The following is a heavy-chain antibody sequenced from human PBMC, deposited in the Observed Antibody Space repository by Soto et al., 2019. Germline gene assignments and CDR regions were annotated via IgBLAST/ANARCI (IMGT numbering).Heavy chain of an antibody. J-gene: IGHJ6*03. V-gene: IGHV3-74*01. CDR2: INSDGSVS. CDR3: ARGDCVGGSCYSLAGSFYYYMDV. Sequence: EVKLVESRGGLVQPGGSLRLSCAASGFTFSNYWMYWVRQAPGQGLVWVSRINSDGSVSRYADSVKGRLTISRDNVKNTLYLQMNSLRVEDTAVYYCARGDCVGGSCYSLAGSFYYYMDVWGKGTTVTVFS. CDR1: GFTFSNYW. D-gene: IGHD2-15*01.